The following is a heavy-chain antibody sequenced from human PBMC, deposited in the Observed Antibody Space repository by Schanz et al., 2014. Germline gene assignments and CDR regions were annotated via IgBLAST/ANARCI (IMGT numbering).Heavy chain of an antibody. CDR1: GFTFSGYS. CDR3: ARGGSGSHYRLDY. Sequence: EVQLVESGGGLVQPGGSLRLSCAASGFTFSGYSMNWVRQAPGKGLEWVSYVSRSTPDIYYADSVKGRFTMSRDNAKNSVFLQMNSLRAEDTGLYFCARGGSGSHYRLDYWGQGTLVTVSS. J-gene: IGHJ4*02. V-gene: IGHV3-48*01. D-gene: IGHD1-26*01. CDR2: VSRSTPDI.